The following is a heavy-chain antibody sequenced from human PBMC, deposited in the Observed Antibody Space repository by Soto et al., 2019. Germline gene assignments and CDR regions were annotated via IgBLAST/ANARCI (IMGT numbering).Heavy chain of an antibody. D-gene: IGHD5-12*01. CDR1: GFTFSVYS. CDR2: ITDRGDV. J-gene: IGHJ5*02. CDR3: ARFATPTTTWYWFDP. Sequence: GGSLRLSCAASGFTFSVYSIAWVRRAPGQGLEWISSITDRGDVRYADSLKGRFTVSRDNVNNSVHLQMNSLRVQDTAVYYCARFATPTTTWYWFDPWGQGTLVTVSS. V-gene: IGHV3-21*06.